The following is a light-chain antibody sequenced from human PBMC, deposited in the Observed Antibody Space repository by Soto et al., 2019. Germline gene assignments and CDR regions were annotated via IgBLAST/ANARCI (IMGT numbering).Light chain of an antibody. Sequence: IQMTQSPSSLSASVGDRVTITCRASQTIRTNLNWYQQKSAQAPKLLIYAASNLRNGVPSRFSGSGSGTHFTLTITSLQPEDFATYYCQHGYNTPWTFGPGTTVGI. J-gene: IGKJ1*01. CDR2: AAS. V-gene: IGKV1-39*01. CDR1: QTIRTN. CDR3: QHGYNTPWT.